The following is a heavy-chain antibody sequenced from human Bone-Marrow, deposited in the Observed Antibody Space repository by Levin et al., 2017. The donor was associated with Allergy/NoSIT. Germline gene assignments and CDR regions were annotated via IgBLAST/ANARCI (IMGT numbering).Heavy chain of an antibody. CDR2: IRSKAYGGTT. CDR3: TRGGDCSGGSCYFGYYYYYYYMDV. V-gene: IGHV3-49*04. CDR1: GFTFGDYA. D-gene: IGHD2-15*01. Sequence: GGSLRLSCTASGFTFGDYAMSWVRQAPGKGLEWVGFIRSKAYGGTTEYAASVKGRFTISRDDSKSIAYLQMNSLKTEDTAVYYCTRGGDCSGGSCYFGYYYYYYYMDVWGKGTTVTVSS. J-gene: IGHJ6*03.